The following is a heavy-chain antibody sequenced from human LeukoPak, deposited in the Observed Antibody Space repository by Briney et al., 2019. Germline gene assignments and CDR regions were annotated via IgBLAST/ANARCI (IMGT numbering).Heavy chain of an antibody. CDR1: GGTFSSYA. Sequence: GASVKVSCKASGGTFSSYAISWVRQAPGQGLEWMGGISAYNGNTNYAQKLQGRVTMTTDTSTSTAYMELRSLRSDDTAVYYCARDHKSWFDPWGQGTLVTVSS. J-gene: IGHJ5*02. V-gene: IGHV1-18*01. CDR3: ARDHKSWFDP. CDR2: ISAYNGNT.